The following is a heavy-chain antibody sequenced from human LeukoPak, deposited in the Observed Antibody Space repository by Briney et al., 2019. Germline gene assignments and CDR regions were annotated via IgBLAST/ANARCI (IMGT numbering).Heavy chain of an antibody. CDR1: GFTFSSYA. J-gene: IGHJ6*02. V-gene: IGHV3-23*01. Sequence: GGSLRLSRAASGFTFSSYAMSWVRQAPGKGLEWVSGISGRGYRTYYADSVKGRFTISRDNSKNTLYLQLNSLTAEDTAVYYCAKSETADYGDSSYYYNYLMDIWGQGTTVTVSS. CDR3: AKSETADYGDSSYYYNYLMDI. D-gene: IGHD4-17*01. CDR2: ISGRGYRT.